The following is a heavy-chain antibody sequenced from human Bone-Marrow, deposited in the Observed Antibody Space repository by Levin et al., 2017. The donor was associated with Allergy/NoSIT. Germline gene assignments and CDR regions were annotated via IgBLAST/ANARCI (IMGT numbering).Heavy chain of an antibody. J-gene: IGHJ3*02. D-gene: IGHD2-2*03. V-gene: IGHV3-23*01. Sequence: PGESLKISCAASGFTFRNYAMSWVRQAPGKGLEWVSAINNSGGRTFYADSVKGRFTISRDNSKNTLSLHMNSLRAEDTAVYYCAKELDDDALDIWGQGTMVTVS. CDR1: GFTFRNYA. CDR2: INNSGGRT. CDR3: AKELDDDALDI.